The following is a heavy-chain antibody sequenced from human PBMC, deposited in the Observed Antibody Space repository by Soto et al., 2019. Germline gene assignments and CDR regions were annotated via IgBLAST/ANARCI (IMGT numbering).Heavy chain of an antibody. J-gene: IGHJ4*02. CDR1: GYTFTSYD. CDR2: MNPNSGNT. Sequence: QVQLVQSGAEVKKPGASVKVSCKASGYTFTSYDINWVRQATGQGLEWMGWMNPNSGNTGYAQKFQGRVTMTRNTSINTAYMELSSLRSEDTAVYYCARVGYYYDSSGYYLSFDYWGQGTRVTVSS. CDR3: ARVGYYYDSSGYYLSFDY. D-gene: IGHD3-22*01. V-gene: IGHV1-8*01.